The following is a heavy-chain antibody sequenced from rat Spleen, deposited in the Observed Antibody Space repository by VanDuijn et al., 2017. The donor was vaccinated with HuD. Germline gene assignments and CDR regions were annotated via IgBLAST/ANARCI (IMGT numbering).Heavy chain of an antibody. CDR2: ISYDGSST. V-gene: IGHV5-29*01. J-gene: IGHJ2*01. CDR1: GFTFSNYG. CDR3: ARHPFITTAQ. D-gene: IGHD1-1*01. Sequence: EVQLVESGGGLVQPGRSLKLSCAASGFTFSNYGMAWVRQAPTKGLEWVATISYDGSSTYFRDSGKGRFTISRDNAKSTQYLQMDSLRSEDTATYYCARHPFITTAQWGQGVMVTVSS.